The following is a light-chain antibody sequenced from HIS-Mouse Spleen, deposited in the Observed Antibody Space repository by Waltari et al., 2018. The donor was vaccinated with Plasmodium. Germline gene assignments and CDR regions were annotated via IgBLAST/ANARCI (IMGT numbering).Light chain of an antibody. CDR3: SSYAGSNNLV. CDR2: EVT. CDR1: SSDVGGYNS. V-gene: IGLV2-8*01. Sequence: QSALPQPPSASGSPGQSVTIPCTGTSSDVGGYNSVSWYQQHPGKAPKLMIYEVTKRPSGVPDRFSGSKSGNTASLTVSGLQAEDEADYYCSSYAGSNNLVFGGGTKLTVL. J-gene: IGLJ2*01.